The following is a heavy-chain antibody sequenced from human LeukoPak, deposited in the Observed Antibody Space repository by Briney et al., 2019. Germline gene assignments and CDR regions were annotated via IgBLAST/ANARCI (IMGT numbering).Heavy chain of an antibody. Sequence: PSETLSLTCAVYGGSFSGYYWSWIRQPPGKGLEWIGEINHSGSTNYNPSLKSRVTISVDTSKNQFSLKLSSVTAADTAVYYCARSPKVRGVADYYYYYMDVWGKGTTVTVSS. CDR1: GGSFSGYY. D-gene: IGHD3-10*01. V-gene: IGHV4-34*01. CDR2: INHSGST. CDR3: ARSPKVRGVADYYYYYMDV. J-gene: IGHJ6*03.